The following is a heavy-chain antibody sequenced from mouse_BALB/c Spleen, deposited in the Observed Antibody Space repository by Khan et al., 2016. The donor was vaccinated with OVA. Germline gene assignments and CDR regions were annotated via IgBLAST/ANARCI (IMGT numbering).Heavy chain of an antibody. J-gene: IGHJ2*01. V-gene: IGHV1-20*02. CDR3: ARTYDSDFDN. D-gene: IGHD2-12*01. Sequence: VQLKQSGPELVKPGASVKISCKASGYSFTGYFMNWVMQSHGKSLEWIGRINPHIGETFYNQKFKGKATLTVDESSSTAHLELRSLASEDAAVYYGARTYDSDFDNWGQGTTLTVSS. CDR2: INPHIGET. CDR1: GYSFTGYF.